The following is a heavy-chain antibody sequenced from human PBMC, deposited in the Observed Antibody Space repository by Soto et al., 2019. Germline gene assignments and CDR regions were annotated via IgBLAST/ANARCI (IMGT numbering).Heavy chain of an antibody. V-gene: IGHV4-39*01. CDR3: ARLYGYSSPYYNYGISD. CDR1: GVSISSSSYY. D-gene: IGHD3-22*01. CDR2: IYYSGNT. Sequence: PSESLTLTCTVSGVSISSSSYYWGWIRQPPGKGLEWIGSIYYSGNTYYNPALKSRVTISVDTPKNQFSMNLSSVTAAAAAVYYWARLYGYSSPYYNYGISDWGKGTTVTVSS. J-gene: IGHJ6*04.